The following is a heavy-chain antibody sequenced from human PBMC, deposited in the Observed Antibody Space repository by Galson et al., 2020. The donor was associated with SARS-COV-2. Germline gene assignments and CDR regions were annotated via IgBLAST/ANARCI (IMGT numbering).Heavy chain of an antibody. CDR2: ISYDGSNK. J-gene: IGHJ6*02. CDR1: GFTFSSYA. Sequence: GGSLRLSCAASGFTFSSYAMHWVRQAPGKGLEWVAVISYDGSNKYYADSVKGRFTISRDNSKNTLYLQMNSLRAEDTAVYYCARDVTEEWEPYYYGMDVWGQGTTVTVSS. V-gene: IGHV3-30*04. D-gene: IGHD1-26*01. CDR3: ARDVTEEWEPYYYGMDV.